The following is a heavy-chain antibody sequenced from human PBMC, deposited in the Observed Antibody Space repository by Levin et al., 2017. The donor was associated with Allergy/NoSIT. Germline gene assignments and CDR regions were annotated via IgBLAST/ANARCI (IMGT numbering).Heavy chain of an antibody. CDR2: INHSGST. CDR1: GGSFSGYY. CDR3: ARVYSFSYGDPRSGDY. D-gene: IGHD4-17*01. V-gene: IGHV4-34*01. J-gene: IGHJ4*02. Sequence: MPSETLSLTCAVYGGSFSGYYWSWIRQPPGKGLEWIGEINHSGSTNYNPSLKSRVTISVDTSKNQFSLKLSSVTAADTAVYYCARVYSFSYGDPRSGDYWGQGTLVTVSS.